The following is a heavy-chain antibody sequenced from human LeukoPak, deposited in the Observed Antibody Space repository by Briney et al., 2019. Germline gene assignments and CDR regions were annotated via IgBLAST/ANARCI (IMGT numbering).Heavy chain of an antibody. CDR1: GGSISSSSYY. Sequence: PSETLSLTCTVSGGSISSSSYYWGWIRQPPGKGLEWIGSIYYSGSTYYNPSLKSRVTISVDTSKNQFSLKLSSVTAADTAVYYCARAYGSGKAQYLQHWGQGTLVTVSS. J-gene: IGHJ1*01. CDR3: ARAYGSGKAQYLQH. V-gene: IGHV4-39*07. D-gene: IGHD3-10*01. CDR2: IYYSGST.